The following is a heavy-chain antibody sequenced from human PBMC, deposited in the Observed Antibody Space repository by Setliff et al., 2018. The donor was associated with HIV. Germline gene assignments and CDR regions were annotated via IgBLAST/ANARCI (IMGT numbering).Heavy chain of an antibody. CDR1: GYTFTSCF. CDR2: INPSGGST. CDR3: ARDVDHMMDV. V-gene: IGHV1-46*01. Sequence: GASVKVSCKASGYTFTSCFMHWVRQAPGQGLEWMGIINPSGGSTSYAQKFQGRVTITRYTSASTDYLEVSSLRSEDTAVYYCARDVDHMMDVWGQGTTVTSP. J-gene: IGHJ6*02.